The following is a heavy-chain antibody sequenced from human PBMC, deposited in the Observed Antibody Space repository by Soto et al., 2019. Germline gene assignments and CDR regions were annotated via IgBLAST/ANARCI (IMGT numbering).Heavy chain of an antibody. CDR2: LSAGGGTT. D-gene: IGHD1-26*01. Sequence: EVQLLQSGGGLVQPGGSLRLSCAASGFTFDSYAISWVRQAPGKGLEWVSDLSAGGGTTYYADSVKGRFTISRDNSQNTLFLPMVRLGAEATAGYYWAATPYGSGRGGDALDIWGPGTMVSVSS. CDR3: AATPYGSGRGGDALDI. J-gene: IGHJ3*02. CDR1: GFTFDSYA. V-gene: IGHV3-23*01.